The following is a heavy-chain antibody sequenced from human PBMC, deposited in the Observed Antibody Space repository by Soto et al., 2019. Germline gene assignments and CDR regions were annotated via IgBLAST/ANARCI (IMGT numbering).Heavy chain of an antibody. CDR1: GGTFSSYG. Sequence: QVQLVQSGAEVKRPGSSVKVSCRASGGTFSSYGVSWVRQAPGQGLEWMGGIIPLSDTAHYAQNFQVRVTMTADGSKNTDFMEVTTLRSENTAVYYCARGPTFDECSSDTGGWTYYFCMDVWGQGTTVTVSS. CDR3: ARGPTFDECSSDTGGWTYYFCMDV. D-gene: IGHD2-2*01. CDR2: IIPLSDTA. V-gene: IGHV1-69*01. J-gene: IGHJ6*02.